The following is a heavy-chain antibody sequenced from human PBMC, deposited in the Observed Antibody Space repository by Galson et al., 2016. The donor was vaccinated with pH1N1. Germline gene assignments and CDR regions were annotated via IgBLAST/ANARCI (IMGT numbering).Heavy chain of an antibody. D-gene: IGHD3-16*01. CDR2: QWYDGSNE. J-gene: IGHJ6*02. CDR1: GFTLSGYG. V-gene: IGHV3-33*01. Sequence: SLRLSCAASGFTLSGYGMHWVRQAPGKGLEWVAVQWYDGSNEHYADSVKGRFTISRDNSKNTLYVHMNSLRVEDTAVYYCARDLTTGRTFSYYGMDVWGQGTTVTVSS. CDR3: ARDLTTGRTFSYYGMDV.